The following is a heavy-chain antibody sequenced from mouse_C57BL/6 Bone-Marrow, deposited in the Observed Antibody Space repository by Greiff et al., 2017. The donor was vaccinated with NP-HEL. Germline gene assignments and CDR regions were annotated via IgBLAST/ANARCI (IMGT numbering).Heavy chain of an antibody. D-gene: IGHD2-2*01. Sequence: EVQLQQSGPVLVKPGASVKMSCKASGYTFTDYYMNWVKQSHGKSLEWIGVINPYNGGTSYNQKFKGKATLTVDKSSSTAYMELNSLTSEDSAVYYCARGNYGYDAWGQGTLVTVSA. V-gene: IGHV1-19*01. CDR2: INPYNGGT. CDR3: ARGNYGYDA. J-gene: IGHJ3*01. CDR1: GYTFTDYY.